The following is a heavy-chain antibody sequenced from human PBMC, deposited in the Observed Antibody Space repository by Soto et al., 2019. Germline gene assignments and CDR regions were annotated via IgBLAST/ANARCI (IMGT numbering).Heavy chain of an antibody. J-gene: IGHJ3*02. D-gene: IGHD6-13*01. CDR3: ARDLLAAGSDALDI. V-gene: IGHV1-46*01. CDR1: GYTFTRHY. CDR2: INSSGGNT. Sequence: QMQLVQSGAEVKKPGASVKVSCKASGYTFTRHYIHWVRQAPGQGLEWMGIINSSGGNTYYAQKFQCRLALISDTSTSTVYMELSSLRSEDTAVYYCARDLLAAGSDALDIWGQGTMVSVSS.